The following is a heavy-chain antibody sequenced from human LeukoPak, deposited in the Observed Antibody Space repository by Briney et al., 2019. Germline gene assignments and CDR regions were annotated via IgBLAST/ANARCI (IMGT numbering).Heavy chain of an antibody. J-gene: IGHJ4*02. V-gene: IGHV3-9*01. CDR2: ISWNSGSI. D-gene: IGHD6-19*01. CDR1: GFTFDDYA. Sequence: GGSLRLSCAASGFTFDDYATHWVRQAPGQGLEWGSGISWNSGSIGYADSVKGRFTISRDDAKNSLYLQMNSLRAEDTALYYCAKGKHGAVAGAWADYWGQGTLVTVSS. CDR3: AKGKHGAVAGAWADY.